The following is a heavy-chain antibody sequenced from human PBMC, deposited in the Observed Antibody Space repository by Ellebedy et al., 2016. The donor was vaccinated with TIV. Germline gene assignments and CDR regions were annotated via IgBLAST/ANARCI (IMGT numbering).Heavy chain of an antibody. J-gene: IGHJ4*02. V-gene: IGHV3-7*01. CDR3: ARDKAVGATYFDY. D-gene: IGHD1-26*01. CDR1: GFTFSTYW. CDR2: IKQDGSAK. Sequence: GGSLRLXXAASGFTFSTYWMSWVRQAPGKGLEWVANIKQDGSAKYYVDSVKGRFTISRDNAKNSVYLQMNSLRAEDTAVYYCARDKAVGATYFDYWGQGTLVTVSS.